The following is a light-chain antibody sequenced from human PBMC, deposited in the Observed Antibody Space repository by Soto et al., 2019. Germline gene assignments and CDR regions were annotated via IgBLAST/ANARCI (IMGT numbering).Light chain of an antibody. CDR3: QQYNSYSQT. CDR2: KAS. V-gene: IGKV1-5*03. J-gene: IGKJ1*01. CDR1: QSITTW. Sequence: IQMTQSPSTVSASVGDSVTITCRASQSITTWLAWYQQRPGKAPKLLIYKASSLESGVPSRFSGSGSGTEFTLTISSLQPDDFATYYCQQYNSYSQTFGQGTKVDIK.